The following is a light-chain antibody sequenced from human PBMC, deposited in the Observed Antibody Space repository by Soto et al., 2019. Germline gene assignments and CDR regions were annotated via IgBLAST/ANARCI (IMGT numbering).Light chain of an antibody. V-gene: IGKV1-39*01. Sequence: DIQMTQSPSSLSASVEDRVAITCRASQNIGSYVNWYQQKPGMAPKLLISDASTLQGGAPSRFSGTGSGTEFTLTIRSLQPGDFAIYFSQQTYSTPWTFGQGTRV. J-gene: IGKJ1*01. CDR1: QNIGSY. CDR2: DAS. CDR3: QQTYSTPWT.